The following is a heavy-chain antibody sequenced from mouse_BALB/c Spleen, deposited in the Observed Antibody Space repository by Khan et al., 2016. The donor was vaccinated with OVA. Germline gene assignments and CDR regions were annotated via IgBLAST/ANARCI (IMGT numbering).Heavy chain of an antibody. CDR2: IDPSNGNT. V-gene: IGHV14-3*02. CDR1: GFNIKHSY. Sequence: VQLKQSWAELVKSGATVKLSFTASGFNIKHSYMHFLKHWPEQALALIGRIDPSNGNTKSASKFQGKATITAETSSNTTYLQLSSLTSEDTAVYYCARMARKWGQGTTLTVSS. CDR3: ARMARK. J-gene: IGHJ2*01.